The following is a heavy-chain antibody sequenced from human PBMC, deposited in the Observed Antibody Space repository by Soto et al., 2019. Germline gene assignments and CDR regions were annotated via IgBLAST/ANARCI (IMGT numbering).Heavy chain of an antibody. J-gene: IGHJ5*02. Sequence: RLSCAASGFTFSDYYMSWIRQAPGKGLEWVSYISSSSSYTNYADSVKGRFTISRDNAKNSLYLQMNSLRAEDTAVYYCARDLGDYDILTGYSWNWFDPWGQGTLVTVSS. CDR1: GFTFSDYY. V-gene: IGHV3-11*06. CDR3: ARDLGDYDILTGYSWNWFDP. CDR2: ISSSSSYT. D-gene: IGHD3-9*01.